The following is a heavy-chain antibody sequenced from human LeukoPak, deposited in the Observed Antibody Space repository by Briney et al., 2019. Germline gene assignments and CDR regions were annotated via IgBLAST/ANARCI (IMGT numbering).Heavy chain of an antibody. V-gene: IGHV4-31*11. D-gene: IGHD6-19*01. Sequence: SETLSLTCAVYGGSFSGYYWSWIRQHPGKGLEWIGYIYYSGSTYYNPSLKSRVTISVDTSKNQFSLKLSSVTAADTAVYYCARGRGAVAAHAFDIWGQGTMVTVSS. CDR3: ARGRGAVAAHAFDI. CDR2: IYYSGST. J-gene: IGHJ3*02. CDR1: GGSFSGYY.